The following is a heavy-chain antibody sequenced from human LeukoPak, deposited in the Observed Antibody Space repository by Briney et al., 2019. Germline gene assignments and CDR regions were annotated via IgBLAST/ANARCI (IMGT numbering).Heavy chain of an antibody. D-gene: IGHD6-13*01. CDR1: GFSFSSYW. CDR2: INQGGSEK. CDR3: ARMSTSSWYVCDY. J-gene: IGHJ4*02. Sequence: GGTLRISSAASGFSFSSYWMTRVRQAPGKGLERVPKINQGGSEKHYVESVMGRFTITRDNAKNSLYLQMTSLRAEDTAVYYCARMSTSSWYVCDYWGQGTLVTVSS. V-gene: IGHV3-7*01.